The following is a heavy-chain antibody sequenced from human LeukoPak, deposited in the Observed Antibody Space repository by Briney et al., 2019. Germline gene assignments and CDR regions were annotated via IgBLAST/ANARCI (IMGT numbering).Heavy chain of an antibody. J-gene: IGHJ3*02. D-gene: IGHD3-22*01. CDR1: GYTFTSYD. Sequence: ASVRVSCKASGYTFTSYDINWVRQATGQGLEWMGWMNPNSGNTGYAQKFQGRVTMTRNTSISTAYMELSSLRSEDTAVYYCARAYYYDSRGAFDIWGQGTMVTVSS. V-gene: IGHV1-8*01. CDR2: MNPNSGNT. CDR3: ARAYYYDSRGAFDI.